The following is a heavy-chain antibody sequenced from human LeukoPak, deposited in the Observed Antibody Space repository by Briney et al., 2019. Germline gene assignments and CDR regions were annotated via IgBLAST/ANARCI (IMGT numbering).Heavy chain of an antibody. J-gene: IGHJ4*02. CDR2: IYYSGST. D-gene: IGHD3-16*02. V-gene: IGHV4-59*01. CDR3: ARGLKYDYVWGSYRFDY. Sequence: SETLSLTCAVYGGSFSGYYWSWIRQPPGKGLEWIGNIYYSGSTNYNPSLKSRVTISVDTSKNQFSLKLSSVTAADTAVYYCARGLKYDYVWGSYRFDYWGQGTLVTVSS. CDR1: GGSFSGYY.